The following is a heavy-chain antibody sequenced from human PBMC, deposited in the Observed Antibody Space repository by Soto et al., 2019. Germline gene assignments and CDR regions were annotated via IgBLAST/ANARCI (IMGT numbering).Heavy chain of an antibody. J-gene: IGHJ5*02. V-gene: IGHV4-4*02. Sequence: SETLSLTCAVSGGSISSTNWWRWVRQPPGKGLEWIGEIYHSGSTNYNPSLKSRVTISVDKSKNQFSLKLSSVTAADTAVYYCARGGDDSSGYYLNWWFDPWGQGTLVTVSS. CDR2: IYHSGST. CDR3: ARGGDDSSGYYLNWWFDP. CDR1: GGSISSTNW. D-gene: IGHD3-22*01.